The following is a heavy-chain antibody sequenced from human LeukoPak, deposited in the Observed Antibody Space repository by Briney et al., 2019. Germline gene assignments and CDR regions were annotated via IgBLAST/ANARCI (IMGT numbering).Heavy chain of an antibody. V-gene: IGHV3-30*04. Sequence: GGSLRLSCAASGFTFSSYAMHWVRQAPGKGLEWVAVISYDGSNKYYADSVKGRLTISRDSSKNTLYLQMNSLRAEDTAVYYCARASLGYCSGGSCYPGFDFDYWGQGTLVTVSS. D-gene: IGHD2-15*01. J-gene: IGHJ4*02. CDR3: ARASLGYCSGGSCYPGFDFDY. CDR2: ISYDGSNK. CDR1: GFTFSSYA.